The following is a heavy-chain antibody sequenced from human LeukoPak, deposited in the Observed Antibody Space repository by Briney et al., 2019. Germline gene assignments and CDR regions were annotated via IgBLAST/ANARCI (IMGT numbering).Heavy chain of an antibody. J-gene: IGHJ4*02. CDR1: GYTFTSYG. Sequence: ASVKVSCKASGYTFTSYGISWVRQAPGQGLEWMGWISAYNGNTDYAQKFQGRVTMTTDTSTSTAYMELRSLRSDDTAVYYCARVLAYCSNTSCHDYWGQGTLVTAYS. D-gene: IGHD2-2*01. V-gene: IGHV1-18*01. CDR2: ISAYNGNT. CDR3: ARVLAYCSNTSCHDY.